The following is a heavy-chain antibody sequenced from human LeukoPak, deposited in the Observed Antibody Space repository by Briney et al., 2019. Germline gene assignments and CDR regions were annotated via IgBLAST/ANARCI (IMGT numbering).Heavy chain of an antibody. CDR1: GYTFTGYY. D-gene: IGHD2-2*01. CDR2: INPNSGGT. Sequence: ASVKVSCKASGYTFTGYYMHWVRQAPGQGLEWMGWINPNSGGTNYAQKFQGRVTMTRDTSTSTAYMELSRLRSDDTAVYYCARGEKIVVVPAAMDYWGQGTLVTASS. J-gene: IGHJ4*02. V-gene: IGHV1-2*02. CDR3: ARGEKIVVVPAAMDY.